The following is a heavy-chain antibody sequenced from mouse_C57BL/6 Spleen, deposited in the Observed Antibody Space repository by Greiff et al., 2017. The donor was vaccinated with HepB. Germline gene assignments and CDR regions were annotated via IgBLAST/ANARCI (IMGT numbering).Heavy chain of an antibody. D-gene: IGHD2-1*01. CDR2: ISSGSSTI. CDR3: ASLNYRFAY. J-gene: IGHJ3*01. CDR1: GFTFSDYG. Sequence: EVKVEESGGGLVKPGGSLKLSCAASGFTFSDYGMHWVRQAPEKGLEWVAYISSGSSTIYYADTVKGRFTLSRDNAKNTLFLQMTSLRSEDTAMYYCASLNYRFAYWGQGTLVTVSA. V-gene: IGHV5-17*01.